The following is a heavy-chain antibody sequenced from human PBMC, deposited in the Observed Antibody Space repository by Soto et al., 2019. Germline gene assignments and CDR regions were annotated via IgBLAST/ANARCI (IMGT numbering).Heavy chain of an antibody. CDR3: ARVQGYCSGGSCYRGPLVDP. V-gene: IGHV1-46*03. Sequence: GASVKVSCKASGYTFTSYYMHWVRQAPGQGLEWMGIINPSGGSTSYAQKFQGRVTMTRDTSTSTVYMELSSLRSEDTAVYYCARVQGYCSGGSCYRGPLVDPWGQGTLVTVSS. CDR1: GYTFTSYY. CDR2: INPSGGST. D-gene: IGHD2-15*01. J-gene: IGHJ5*02.